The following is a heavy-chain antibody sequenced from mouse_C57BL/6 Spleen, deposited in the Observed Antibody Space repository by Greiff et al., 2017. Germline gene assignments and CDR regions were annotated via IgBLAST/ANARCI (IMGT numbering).Heavy chain of an antibody. CDR1: GFSLTSYA. V-gene: IGHV2-9-1*01. CDR3: ARDYYGNMDY. D-gene: IGHD2-1*01. Sequence: VNLVEPGPGLVAPSQSLSITCTVSGFSLTSYAISWVRQPPGKGLEWLGVIWTGGGTNYNSALKSRLSISKDNSKSQVFLKMNSLQTDDTARYXCARDYYGNMDYWGQGTSVTVSS. CDR2: IWTGGGT. J-gene: IGHJ4*01.